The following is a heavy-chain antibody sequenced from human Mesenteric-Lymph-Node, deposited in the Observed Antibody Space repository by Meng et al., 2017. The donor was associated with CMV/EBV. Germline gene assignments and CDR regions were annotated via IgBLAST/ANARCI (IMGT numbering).Heavy chain of an antibody. J-gene: IGHJ6*02. D-gene: IGHD3-10*01. CDR2: IYYSGNT. CDR3: ASLSMVRGVIPSGDV. Sequence: SQTLSLTCAVSGGSPTRFYWSWSRQPPGKGLEWIRYIYYSGNTNYNPSLRGRVTMSVDTSQNQVFLSLSSVTAADTDVYYCASLSMVRGVIPSGDVWGQGTTVTVSS. V-gene: IGHV4-59*01. CDR1: GGSPTRFY.